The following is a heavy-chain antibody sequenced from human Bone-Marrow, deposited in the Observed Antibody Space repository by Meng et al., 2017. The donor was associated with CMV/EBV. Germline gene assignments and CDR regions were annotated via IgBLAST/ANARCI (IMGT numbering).Heavy chain of an antibody. D-gene: IGHD1-14*01. Sequence: CTVSGGYISSGGYYWSWIRQHPGKGLEWIGYIYYSGSTYYNPSLKSRVTISVDTSKNQFSLKLSSVTAADTAVYYCARDQNPDVFDLWGRGTLVTVSS. CDR2: IYYSGST. CDR3: ARDQNPDVFDL. J-gene: IGHJ2*01. V-gene: IGHV4-31*03. CDR1: GGYISSGGYY.